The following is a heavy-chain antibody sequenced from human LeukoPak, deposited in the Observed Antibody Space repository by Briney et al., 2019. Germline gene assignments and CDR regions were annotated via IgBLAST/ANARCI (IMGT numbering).Heavy chain of an antibody. J-gene: IGHJ5*02. Sequence: GASVKVSCKASGYTFTSYDINWVRQATGQGLEWMGWMNPNSGNTGYAQKFQGRVTMTRNNSISTAYMELSSLRSEDTAVYYCARMDSSWYSKAEFDPWGQGTLVTVSS. CDR1: GYTFTSYD. V-gene: IGHV1-8*01. CDR3: ARMDSSWYSKAEFDP. D-gene: IGHD6-13*01. CDR2: MNPNSGNT.